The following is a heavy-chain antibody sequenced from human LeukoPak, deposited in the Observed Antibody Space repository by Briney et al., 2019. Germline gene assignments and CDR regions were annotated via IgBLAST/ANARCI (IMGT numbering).Heavy chain of an antibody. CDR2: MNPNSGNT. CDR3: AIRYCSSTSCSIIFDY. J-gene: IGHJ4*02. V-gene: IGHV1-8*01. CDR1: GYTFTSYD. D-gene: IGHD2-2*01. Sequence: ASVKVSCKASGYTFTSYDINWVRQATGQGLEWMGWMNPNSGNTGYAQKFQGRVTMTRNTSISTAYMELSSLRSEDTAVYYCAIRYCSSTSCSIIFDYWGQGTLVTVSS.